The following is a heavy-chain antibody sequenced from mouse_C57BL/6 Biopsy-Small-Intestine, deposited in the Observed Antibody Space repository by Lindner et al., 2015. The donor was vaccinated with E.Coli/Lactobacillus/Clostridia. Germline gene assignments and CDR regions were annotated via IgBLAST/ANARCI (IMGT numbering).Heavy chain of an antibody. CDR2: INPRTGDA. CDR1: GYSFIGYY. CDR3: ARSDEGSFPY. Sequence: VQLQESGPELVKPGASVKISCKASGYSFIGYYMNWVKQSPEKSLELIGEINPRTGDATYNQKFKAKATLTVGKSSDTVYMQLKSLTSEDSAVYYCARSDEGSFPYWGQGTLVTVS. J-gene: IGHJ3*01. V-gene: IGHV1-42*01.